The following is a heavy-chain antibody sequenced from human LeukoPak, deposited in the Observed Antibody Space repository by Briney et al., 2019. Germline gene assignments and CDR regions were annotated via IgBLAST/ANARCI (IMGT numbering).Heavy chain of an antibody. Sequence: GGSLRLSCEAPGFTFNTYWMSWVRQAPGKGLEWVASIKHDGSENYYVDSVNGRFTISRDNAKNSLFLQMNSLRAEDTAVYYCARGNDYGDYGYWGQGTLVTVSS. CDR2: IKHDGSEN. CDR3: ARGNDYGDYGY. V-gene: IGHV3-7*01. D-gene: IGHD4-17*01. J-gene: IGHJ4*02. CDR1: GFTFNTYW.